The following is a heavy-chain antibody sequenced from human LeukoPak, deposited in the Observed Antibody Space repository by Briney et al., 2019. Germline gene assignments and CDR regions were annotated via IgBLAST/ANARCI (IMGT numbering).Heavy chain of an antibody. CDR1: GFTLSSHW. J-gene: IGHJ4*02. Sequence: GGSLRHSCAASGFTLSSHWMYRVRQGPGKGLVWVSRIYSDGRGTGYEASVKGRFTISRDNAKSTLYLQMGSLRGEDMAVYYCAREVNWRFDYWGQGTLVTVFS. CDR3: AREVNWRFDY. CDR2: IYSDGRGT. D-gene: IGHD1-1*01. V-gene: IGHV3-74*01.